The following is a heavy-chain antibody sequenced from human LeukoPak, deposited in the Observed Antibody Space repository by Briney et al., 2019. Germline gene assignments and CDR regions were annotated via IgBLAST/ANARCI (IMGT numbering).Heavy chain of an antibody. Sequence: ASVKVSCKVSGYTLTELSMHWVRQSPGKGLEWMGGFDPEDGETIYAQKFQGRVTMTEDTSTDTAYMELSSLSSEDTAVYYCALLVVATTKTFDYWGQGTLVTVSS. J-gene: IGHJ4*02. CDR3: ALLVVATTKTFDY. D-gene: IGHD5-12*01. CDR2: FDPEDGET. CDR1: GYTLTELS. V-gene: IGHV1-24*01.